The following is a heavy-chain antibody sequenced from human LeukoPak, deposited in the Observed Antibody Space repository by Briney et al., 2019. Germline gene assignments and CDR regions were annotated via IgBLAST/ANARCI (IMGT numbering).Heavy chain of an antibody. V-gene: IGHV3-30*02. J-gene: IGHJ5*02. CDR1: GFTFSSYG. Sequence: GGSLRLSCAASGFTFSSYGMHWVRQAPGKGLGWVAFIRYDGSNKYYADSVKGRFTISRDNSKNTLYLQMNSLRAEDTAVYYCAKDGLGGYNWFDPWGQGTLVTVSS. CDR2: IRYDGSNK. CDR3: AKDGLGGYNWFDP. D-gene: IGHD3/OR15-3a*01.